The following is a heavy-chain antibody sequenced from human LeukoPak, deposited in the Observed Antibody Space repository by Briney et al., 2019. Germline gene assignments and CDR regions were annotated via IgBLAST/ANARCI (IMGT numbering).Heavy chain of an antibody. D-gene: IGHD2-15*01. CDR3: ARLLRWSEDGFDI. Sequence: SGTLSLTCTVSGGSISNYFWSWIRQSPGKGLECTGYIHDTGRTKYNPSLESRVTISIDTSNQFSLTLRSVTAADTAVYYCARLLRWSEDGFDIWGQGTMVAISS. CDR2: IHDTGRT. V-gene: IGHV4-59*08. CDR1: GGSISNYF. J-gene: IGHJ3*02.